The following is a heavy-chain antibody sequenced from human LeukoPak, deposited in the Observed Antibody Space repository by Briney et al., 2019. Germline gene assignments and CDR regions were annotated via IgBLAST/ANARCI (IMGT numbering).Heavy chain of an antibody. CDR3: ARGGYYYDSGGYYHPFDY. V-gene: IGHV1/OR15-1*04. Sequence: GASVKVPCKASGYIFTDYYMHWVRQAPGQELGWMGRINPNSGGTNYAQKFQGRVTMTRDTSISTVYMELSSLRSEDTAVYYCARGGYYYDSGGYYHPFDYWGQGTLVTVSS. CDR2: INPNSGGT. D-gene: IGHD3-22*01. J-gene: IGHJ4*02. CDR1: GYIFTDYY.